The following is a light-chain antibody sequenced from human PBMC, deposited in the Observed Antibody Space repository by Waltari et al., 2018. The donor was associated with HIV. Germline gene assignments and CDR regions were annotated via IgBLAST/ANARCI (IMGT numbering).Light chain of an antibody. CDR3: AAWDDRLDGPWV. V-gene: IGLV1-44*01. CDR1: NSNIAIYT. CDR2: DNN. Sequence: QSVLTQPPSASGAPGQTVTISCSGSNSNIAIYTVNWYQQFPGTAPKLLIYDNNQRPSGVPDRFSGSKSGTSASLAIRGVQSEDEADYYCAAWDDRLDGPWVFGGGTKLTVL. J-gene: IGLJ3*02.